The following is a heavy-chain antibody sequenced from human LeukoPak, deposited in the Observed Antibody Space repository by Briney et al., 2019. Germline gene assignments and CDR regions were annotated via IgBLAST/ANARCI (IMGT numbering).Heavy chain of an antibody. CDR1: GGSISSSSYY. J-gene: IGHJ4*02. Sequence: PSETLSLTCTVSGGSISSSSYYWGWIRQPPGKGLEWIGSIYYGGSTYYNPSLKSRVTISVDTSKNQFSLKLSSVTAADTAVYYCARASRGYIYGLSSSFDYWGQRTLVTVSS. CDR2: IYYGGST. V-gene: IGHV4-39*07. D-gene: IGHD5-18*01. CDR3: ARASRGYIYGLSSSFDY.